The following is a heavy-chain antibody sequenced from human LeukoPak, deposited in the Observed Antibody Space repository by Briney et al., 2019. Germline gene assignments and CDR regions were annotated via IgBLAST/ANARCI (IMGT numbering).Heavy chain of an antibody. D-gene: IGHD5-18*01. CDR1: GGSISSGDYY. V-gene: IGHV4-30-4*08. CDR3: ARDGGYSYGLFDY. Sequence: SETLSLTCTVSGGSISSGDYYWSWIRQPPGKGLEWIGYIYYSGSTYYNPSLKSRVTISVDTSKNLFSLKLSSVTAADTAVYYCARDGGYSYGLFDYWGQGTLVTVSS. CDR2: IYYSGST. J-gene: IGHJ4*02.